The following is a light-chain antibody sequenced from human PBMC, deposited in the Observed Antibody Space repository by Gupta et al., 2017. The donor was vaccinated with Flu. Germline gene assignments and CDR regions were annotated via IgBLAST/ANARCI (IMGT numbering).Light chain of an antibody. CDR1: SSNIGNNY. Sequence: VTISCSGSSSNIGNNYVSWYQHLPGTAPTLLIYENDKRPSGIPDRFSGSKSGTSATLGITGLQTGDEADYYCGTWDSSLSAGGVFGGGTKLTVL. V-gene: IGLV1-51*02. CDR2: END. CDR3: GTWDSSLSAGGV. J-gene: IGLJ3*02.